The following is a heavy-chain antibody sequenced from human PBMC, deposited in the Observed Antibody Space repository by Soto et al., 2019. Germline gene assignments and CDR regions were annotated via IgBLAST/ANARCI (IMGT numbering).Heavy chain of an antibody. CDR2: IYTSGST. Sequence: QVQLQESGPGLVKPSETLSLTCTVSGGSISSYYWSWIRQPAGKGLEWIGRIYTSGSTNYNPALRRRVTMSVDTSKNHVSLKLSSVPAAVTAVYYCAREDPLLWFGELLHNWFDPWGQGTLVTVSS. D-gene: IGHD3-10*01. CDR3: AREDPLLWFGELLHNWFDP. CDR1: GGSISSYY. J-gene: IGHJ5*02. V-gene: IGHV4-4*07.